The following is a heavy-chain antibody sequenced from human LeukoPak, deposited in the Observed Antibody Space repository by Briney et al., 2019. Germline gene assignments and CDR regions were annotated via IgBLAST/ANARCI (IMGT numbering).Heavy chain of an antibody. Sequence: PSETLSLTCTVSGGSISSYYWSWIRQPAGKGLEWIGRIYTSGSTNYSPSLKSRVTMSVDTSKNQFSLKLSSVTAADTAVYYCARDPPGSSSSLRWFDPWGQGTLVTVSS. J-gene: IGHJ5*02. D-gene: IGHD6-6*01. CDR3: ARDPPGSSSSLRWFDP. CDR2: IYTSGST. CDR1: GGSISSYY. V-gene: IGHV4-4*07.